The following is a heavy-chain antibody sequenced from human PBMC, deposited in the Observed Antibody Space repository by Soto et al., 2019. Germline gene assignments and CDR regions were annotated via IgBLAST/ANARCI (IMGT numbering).Heavy chain of an antibody. CDR1: GGSISSGGYY. D-gene: IGHD6-13*01. CDR3: ARDRGAAAGWDYYYYGMDV. Sequence: TLSLTCTVSGGSISSGGYYWSWIRQHPGKGLEWIGYIYYSGSTYCNPSLKSRVTISVDTSKNQFSLKLSSVTAADTAVYYCARDRGAAAGWDYYYYGMDVWGQGTTVTVSS. J-gene: IGHJ6*02. CDR2: IYYSGST. V-gene: IGHV4-31*03.